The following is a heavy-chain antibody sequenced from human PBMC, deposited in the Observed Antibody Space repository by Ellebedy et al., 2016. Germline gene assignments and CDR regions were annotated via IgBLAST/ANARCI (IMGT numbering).Heavy chain of an antibody. V-gene: IGHV3-23*01. Sequence: GGSLRLSXAASGFTFSNYAMIWVRQAPGKGLEWVSTISGSGSLTYYADSVKGRFTISRDNSKNTLFLQVNSLRADDTAVYYCAKATYTNSSPADYWGQGTLVTVSS. CDR2: ISGSGSLT. D-gene: IGHD6-6*01. CDR3: AKATYTNSSPADY. J-gene: IGHJ4*02. CDR1: GFTFSNYA.